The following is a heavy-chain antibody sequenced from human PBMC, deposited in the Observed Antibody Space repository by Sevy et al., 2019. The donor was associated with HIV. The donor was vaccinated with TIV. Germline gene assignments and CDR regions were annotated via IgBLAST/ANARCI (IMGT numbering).Heavy chain of an antibody. V-gene: IGHV3-15*01. CDR2: IKSKTDGGTT. Sequence: GGYLRLSCAASGFSFSIAWMSWVRQAPGKGLEWVGRIKSKTDGGTTDYAAPVKGRFTISRDDSKNTLYLQMNSLKTDDTAVCDCTTDGLFEPWGQGTLVTVSS. CDR3: TTDGLFEP. CDR1: GFSFSIAW. J-gene: IGHJ5*02.